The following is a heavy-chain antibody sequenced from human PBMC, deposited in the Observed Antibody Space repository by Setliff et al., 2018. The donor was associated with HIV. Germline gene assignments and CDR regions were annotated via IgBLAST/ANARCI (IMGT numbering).Heavy chain of an antibody. V-gene: IGHV4-30-4*08. CDR1: GGSISSGEYY. J-gene: IGHJ6*02. CDR3: ARAPLSRLRSYYYYYGMDV. CDR2: IYYSGSI. Sequence: KASETLSLTCTVSGGSISSGEYYWSWIRQPPGXXLEWIGYIYYSGSIYYNPSLKSRVTISIDTSKNQFSLKLSSVTAADTAGYYCARAPLSRLRSYYYYYGMDVWGQGTTVTVSS. D-gene: IGHD4-17*01.